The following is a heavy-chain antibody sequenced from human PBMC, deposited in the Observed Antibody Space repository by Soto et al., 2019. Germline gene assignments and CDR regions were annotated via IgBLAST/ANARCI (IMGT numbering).Heavy chain of an antibody. V-gene: IGHV3-48*02. D-gene: IGHD6-13*01. J-gene: IGHJ2*01. Sequence: EVQLVESGGGLVQPGGSLRLSCAASGFTFSSYSMNWVRQAPGKGLEWVSYISSSSSTIYYADSVKGRFTISRDNAKNSLYLQMNSLRDEDTAVYYCARDKAAAEFSSGGDDIFDLWGRGTLVTVSS. CDR1: GFTFSSYS. CDR2: ISSSSSTI. CDR3: ARDKAAAEFSSGGDDIFDL.